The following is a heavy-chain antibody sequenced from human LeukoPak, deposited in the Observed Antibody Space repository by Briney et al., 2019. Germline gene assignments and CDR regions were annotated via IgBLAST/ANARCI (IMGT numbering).Heavy chain of an antibody. D-gene: IGHD2-8*01. Sequence: GGSLRLSCAASGFTFSSYGMHWVRQAPGKGLEWVAVIWYDGSNKYYADSVKGRFTISRDNSKDTLYLQMNSLRAEDTAVYYCARPVDAGGFDYWGQGTLVTVSS. CDR2: IWYDGSNK. J-gene: IGHJ4*02. CDR1: GFTFSSYG. CDR3: ARPVDAGGFDY. V-gene: IGHV3-33*01.